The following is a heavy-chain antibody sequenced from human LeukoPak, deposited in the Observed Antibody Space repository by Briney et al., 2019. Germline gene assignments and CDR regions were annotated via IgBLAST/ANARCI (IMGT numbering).Heavy chain of an antibody. CDR3: TKGNILTGPPDY. J-gene: IGHJ4*02. V-gene: IGHV3-43D*03. CDR1: GFTFDDYA. D-gene: IGHD3-9*01. CDR2: ISWDGGST. Sequence: GGSLRLSCAASGFTFDDYAMHWVRQAPGKGLEWVSLISWDGGSTYYADSVKGRFTISRDNSKNSLYLQMNSLRTEDTALYYCTKGNILTGPPDYWGQGTLVTVSS.